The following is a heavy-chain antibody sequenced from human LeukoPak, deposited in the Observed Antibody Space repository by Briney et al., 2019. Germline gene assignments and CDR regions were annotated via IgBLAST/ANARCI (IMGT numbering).Heavy chain of an antibody. CDR1: GFTLSSYA. Sequence: GGSLRLSCAASGFTLSSYAMSWVRQGPGKGLEWVSAISVSGSTYHADSVKGRFTISRDNSKNTLYLQMNSLRAEDTAVYYCAKSIIIVPAARYLRVGDAFDIWGQGTMVTVSS. J-gene: IGHJ3*02. CDR2: ISVSGST. V-gene: IGHV3-23*01. D-gene: IGHD2-2*01. CDR3: AKSIIIVPAARYLRVGDAFDI.